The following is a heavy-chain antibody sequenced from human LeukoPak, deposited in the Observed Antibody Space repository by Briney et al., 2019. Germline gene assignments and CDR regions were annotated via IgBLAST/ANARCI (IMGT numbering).Heavy chain of an antibody. CDR1: RFTFSDYY. CDR2: TSSGGSIK. V-gene: IGHV3-11*01. J-gene: IGHJ3*01. CDR3: AGVVRGGNSGYAFDV. Sequence: PGGSLRLSCAASRFTFSDYYMSWVRQAPGKGLEWVTYTSSGGSIKSYADSVKGRFSISRDSAKNSLYLEMNSLRAEDTAVYYCAGVVRGGNSGYAFDVWGQGTMVTVSS. D-gene: IGHD4-23*01.